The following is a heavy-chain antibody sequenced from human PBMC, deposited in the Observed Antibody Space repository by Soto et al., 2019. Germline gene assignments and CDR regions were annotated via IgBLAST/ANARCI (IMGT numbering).Heavy chain of an antibody. CDR3: VRGSIAAAAPFDY. CDR2: IYSGGST. V-gene: IGHV3-66*01. J-gene: IGHJ4*02. CDR1: GFTVSSNY. Sequence: GGSLRLSCAASGFTVSSNYMSWVRQAPGKGLEWVSVIYSGGSTYYADSVKGRFTISRDNSKNTLYLQMNSLRAEDTAVYYCVRGSIAAAAPFDYWGQGTLVTVSS. D-gene: IGHD6-13*01.